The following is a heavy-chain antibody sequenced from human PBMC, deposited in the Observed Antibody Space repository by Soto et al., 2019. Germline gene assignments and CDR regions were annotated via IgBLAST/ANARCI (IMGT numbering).Heavy chain of an antibody. CDR2: IYYSGST. CDR1: GGSLSSYY. D-gene: IGHD2-15*01. CDR3: ARDKSCSGGSCYSGPYYYYMDV. V-gene: IGHV4-59*01. Sequence: PSETLSLTCTVSGGSLSSYYWSWVRQPPGKGLGWIGYIYYSGSTNYNPSLKSRVTISVDTSKNQFSLKLSSVTAADTAVYYCARDKSCSGGSCYSGPYYYYMDVWGKGTTVTV. J-gene: IGHJ6*03.